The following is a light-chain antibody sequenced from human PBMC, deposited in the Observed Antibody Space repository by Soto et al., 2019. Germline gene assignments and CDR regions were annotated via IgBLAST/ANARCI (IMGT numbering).Light chain of an antibody. Sequence: DMVLTQSPGTLSLSPGERATLSCRASQSVSSYLAWYQQKPGQAPRLLIYDASNRATGIPARFSGSGSGTDFTLTISSLEPEDFAVYYCQQRSNWSITFGQGTRLEIK. CDR3: QQRSNWSIT. CDR2: DAS. J-gene: IGKJ5*01. V-gene: IGKV3-11*01. CDR1: QSVSSY.